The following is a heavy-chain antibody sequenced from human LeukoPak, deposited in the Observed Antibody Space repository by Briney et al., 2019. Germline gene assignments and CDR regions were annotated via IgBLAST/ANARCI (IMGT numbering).Heavy chain of an antibody. CDR1: GGSISSGGYY. J-gene: IGHJ4*02. Sequence: SQTLSLTCTVSGGSISSGGYYWSWIRQPPGKGLEWIGYIYHSGSTYYNPSLKSRVTISVDRSKNQFSLKLSSVTAADAAVYYCARVGPDRYDFWSGYQYYFDYWGQGTLVTVSP. D-gene: IGHD3-3*01. CDR2: IYHSGST. CDR3: ARVGPDRYDFWSGYQYYFDY. V-gene: IGHV4-30-2*01.